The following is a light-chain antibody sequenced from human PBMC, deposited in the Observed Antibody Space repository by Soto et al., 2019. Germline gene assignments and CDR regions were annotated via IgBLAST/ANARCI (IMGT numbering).Light chain of an antibody. V-gene: IGKV3-20*01. CDR1: QSVSGTF. CDR2: GAS. Sequence: IVLTQSPGTLSLSPGERATLSCRASQSVSGTFLAWYQQKPGQAPRVLIYGASTRATGIPDRFSGSGSGTDFTLTISRLEPEYFAVYYCQQYDSSRTFGQGTKVE. CDR3: QQYDSSRT. J-gene: IGKJ1*01.